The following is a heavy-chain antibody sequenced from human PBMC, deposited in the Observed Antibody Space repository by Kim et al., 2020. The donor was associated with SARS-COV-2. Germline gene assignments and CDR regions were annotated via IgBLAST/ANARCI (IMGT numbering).Heavy chain of an antibody. Sequence: GQKFQGRVTMTRNTSISTAYMELSSLRSEDTAVYYCARWNFDYGDYHFDYWGQGTLVTVSS. D-gene: IGHD4-17*01. CDR3: ARWNFDYGDYHFDY. J-gene: IGHJ4*02. V-gene: IGHV1-8*01.